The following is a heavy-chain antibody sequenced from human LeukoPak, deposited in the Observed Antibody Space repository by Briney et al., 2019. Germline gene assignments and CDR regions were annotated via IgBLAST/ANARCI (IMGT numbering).Heavy chain of an antibody. CDR1: GGTFSSYA. CDR2: IIPIFGTA. Sequence: ASVKVSCKASGGTFSSYAISWVRQAPGQWLEWMGGIIPIFGTANYAQKFQGRVTITADESTSTAYMELSSLRSEDTAVYYCARGSFVHGSSSSDWPWFDPWGQGTLVTVSS. J-gene: IGHJ5*02. D-gene: IGHD6-6*01. V-gene: IGHV1-69*13. CDR3: ARGSFVHGSSSSDWPWFDP.